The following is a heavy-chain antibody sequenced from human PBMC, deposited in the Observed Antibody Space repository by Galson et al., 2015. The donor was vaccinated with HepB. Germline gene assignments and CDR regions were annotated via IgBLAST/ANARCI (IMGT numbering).Heavy chain of an antibody. CDR1: GFTFSSYS. CDR3: AIWPHGYSSSFGWFDP. J-gene: IGHJ5*02. Sequence: SLRLSCAASGFTFSSYSMNWVRQAPGKGLEWVSYISSSSSTIYYADSVKGRFTISRDNAKNSLYLQMNSLRAEDTAVYYCAIWPHGYSSSFGWFDPWGQGTLVTVSS. CDR2: ISSSSSTI. V-gene: IGHV3-48*01. D-gene: IGHD6-13*01.